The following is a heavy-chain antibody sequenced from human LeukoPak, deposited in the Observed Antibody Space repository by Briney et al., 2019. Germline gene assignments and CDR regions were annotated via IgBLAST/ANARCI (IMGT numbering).Heavy chain of an antibody. CDR3: ARETPNLDY. J-gene: IGHJ4*02. Sequence: PGGSLRLSCVGSGFTFSSYEMNWVRQAPGKGLEWASHISSSGNTIYYADSVKGRFTISRDNAKNSLYLQMNSLRAEDTAVYYCARETPNLDYWGQGTLVTVSS. V-gene: IGHV3-48*03. CDR1: GFTFSSYE. CDR2: ISSSGNTI. D-gene: IGHD1-14*01.